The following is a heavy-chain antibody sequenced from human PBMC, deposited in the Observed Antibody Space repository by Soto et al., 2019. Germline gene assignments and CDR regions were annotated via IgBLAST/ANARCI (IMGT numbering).Heavy chain of an antibody. D-gene: IGHD3-10*01. Sequence: GGSLRLSCAASGFTFSIYSMDWVRHAPGKGLEWVSSISSSSSYIYYADSVKGRFTISRDNAKNSLYLQMNSLRAEDTAVYYCARDRGVPLSYYYYGMDVWGQGTTVTVSS. CDR1: GFTFSIYS. V-gene: IGHV3-21*01. J-gene: IGHJ6*02. CDR3: ARDRGVPLSYYYYGMDV. CDR2: ISSSSSYI.